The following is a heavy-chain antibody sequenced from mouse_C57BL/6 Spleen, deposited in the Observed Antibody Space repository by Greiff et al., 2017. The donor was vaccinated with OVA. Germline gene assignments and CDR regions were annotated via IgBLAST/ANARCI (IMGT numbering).Heavy chain of an antibody. Sequence: VQLQQPGAELVRPGSSVKLSCKASGYTFTSYWMHWVKQRPIQGLEWIGNIDPSDSETHYNQKFKDKATLTVDKSSSTAYMQLSSLTSEDSAVYYCARGGPYYSNYVWFAYWGQGPLVTVSA. D-gene: IGHD2-5*01. J-gene: IGHJ3*01. CDR3: ARGGPYYSNYVWFAY. CDR2: IDPSDSET. V-gene: IGHV1-52*01. CDR1: GYTFTSYW.